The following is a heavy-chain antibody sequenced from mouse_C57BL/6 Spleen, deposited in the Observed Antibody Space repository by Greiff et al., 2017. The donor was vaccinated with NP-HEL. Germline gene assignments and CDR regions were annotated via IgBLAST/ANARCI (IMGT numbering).Heavy chain of an antibody. V-gene: IGHV5-9-1*02. CDR1: GFTFSSYA. J-gene: IGHJ1*03. CDR3: TRDLYYYGSSPYCYFDV. CDR2: ISSGGDYI. D-gene: IGHD1-1*01. Sequence: EVHLVESGEGLVKPGGSLKLSCAASGFTFSSYAMSWVRQTPEKRLEWVAYISSGGDYIYYADNVKGRFTISRDNARNTLYLQMSSLKSEDTAMYYCTRDLYYYGSSPYCYFDVWGTGTTVTVSS.